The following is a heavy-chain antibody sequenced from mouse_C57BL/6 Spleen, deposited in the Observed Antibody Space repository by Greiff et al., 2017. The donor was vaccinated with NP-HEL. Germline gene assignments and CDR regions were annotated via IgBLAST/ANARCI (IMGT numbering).Heavy chain of an antibody. CDR2: IDPETGGT. Sequence: QVQLQQSGAELVRPGASVTLSCKASGYTFTDYEMHWVKQTPVHGLEWIGAIDPETGGTAYNQKFKGKAILTADKSSSTACMELRSLTSEDSAVYYGTSPVFIATVVATDWYFDGWGTGTTVTVSS. D-gene: IGHD1-1*01. CDR1: GYTFTDYE. CDR3: TSPVFIATVVATDWYFDG. J-gene: IGHJ1*03. V-gene: IGHV1-15*01.